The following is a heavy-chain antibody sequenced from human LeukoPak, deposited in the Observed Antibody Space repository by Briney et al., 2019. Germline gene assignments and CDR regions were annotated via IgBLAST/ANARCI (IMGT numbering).Heavy chain of an antibody. CDR1: GFTFNNYA. Sequence: PGGSLRLSCAASGFTFNNYAMSWVRQTPGKGLEWVSGISGGGGRIDYADSVKGRSTISRDNSKNTLYLQMNSLRAEDTALYYCAKAPIKYTSSSDAFDIWGQGTMVTVSS. V-gene: IGHV3-23*01. D-gene: IGHD6-6*01. J-gene: IGHJ3*02. CDR3: AKAPIKYTSSSDAFDI. CDR2: ISGGGGRI.